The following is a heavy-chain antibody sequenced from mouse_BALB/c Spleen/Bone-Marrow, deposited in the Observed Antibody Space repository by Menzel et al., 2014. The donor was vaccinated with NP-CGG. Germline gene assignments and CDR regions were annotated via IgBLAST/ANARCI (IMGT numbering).Heavy chain of an antibody. J-gene: IGHJ3*01. Sequence: VQLQQSGPELVRPGASVKISCKGSGYTFTGYAMHWVKQSPAKSLEWIGVISTYSGNTNYNQKFKGKATMTADKSSSTAYMELARLTSEDSAIYYCARAGYGYDWFAYWGQGTLVTVSA. CDR3: ARAGYGYDWFAY. V-gene: IGHV1-67*01. CDR1: GYTFTGYA. D-gene: IGHD2-2*01. CDR2: ISTYSGNT.